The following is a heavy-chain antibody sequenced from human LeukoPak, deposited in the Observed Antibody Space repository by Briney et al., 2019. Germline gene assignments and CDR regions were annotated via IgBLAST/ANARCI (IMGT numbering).Heavy chain of an antibody. CDR3: ARLHYGGNYGYYYYYMDV. V-gene: IGHV4-38-2*02. CDR1: DYSISSGYS. J-gene: IGHJ6*03. Sequence: KSSETLSLTCTVSDYSISSGYSWGWIRQPPGKGLEWIGSFDHSGNTYYNPSLKSRVTISVDTSKNQFSLKLSSVTAADTAVYYCARLHYGGNYGYYYYYMDVWGKGTTVTISS. CDR2: FDHSGNT. D-gene: IGHD4-23*01.